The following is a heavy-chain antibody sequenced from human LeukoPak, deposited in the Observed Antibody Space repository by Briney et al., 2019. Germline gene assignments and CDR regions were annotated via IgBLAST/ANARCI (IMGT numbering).Heavy chain of an antibody. V-gene: IGHV3-48*01. Sequence: GGSLRLSCAASGFTFSSYSMNWVRQAPGKGLEWVSYISSSSSTIYYADSVKGRFTISRDNAKNSLYLQMNSLRAEDTAVSYCASGGYYYDSSGYLDYWGQGTLVTVSS. CDR2: ISSSSSTI. D-gene: IGHD3-22*01. J-gene: IGHJ4*02. CDR3: ASGGYYYDSSGYLDY. CDR1: GFTFSSYS.